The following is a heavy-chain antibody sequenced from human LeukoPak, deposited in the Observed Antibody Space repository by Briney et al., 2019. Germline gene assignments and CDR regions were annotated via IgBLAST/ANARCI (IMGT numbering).Heavy chain of an antibody. CDR3: VRDGNDGLNDWEY. J-gene: IGHJ1*01. V-gene: IGHV3-7*03. CDR2: TNKDGSEK. CDR1: GFIFTDYW. Sequence: GRSLRLSCEASGFIFTDYWMTWARQAPGKGLEWVANTNKDGSEKWYVDSVKGRFTISRDNAKNSLYLQMNSLKAGDTALYYCVRDGNDGLNDWEYWGQGALVTVSS. D-gene: IGHD1-1*01.